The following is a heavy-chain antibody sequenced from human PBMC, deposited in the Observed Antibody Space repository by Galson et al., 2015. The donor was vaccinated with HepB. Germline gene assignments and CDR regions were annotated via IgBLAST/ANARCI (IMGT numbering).Heavy chain of an antibody. CDR2: INSSGGWT. V-gene: IGHV1-46*01. CDR3: NQVVLTMTNMDPVDTATYFCARIVSRSNYFDY. CDR1: GDSFSSNF. D-gene: IGHD5-18*01. Sequence: SVKVSCKAFGDSFSSNFIHWVRQAPGQGLEWMGVINSSGGWTNYAQKFQGRLIMTTDTSTSTVYSTSLETRLTISKDTSKNQVVLTMTNMDPVDTATYFCARIVSRSNYFDYWGQGTLVTVSS. J-gene: IGHJ4*02.